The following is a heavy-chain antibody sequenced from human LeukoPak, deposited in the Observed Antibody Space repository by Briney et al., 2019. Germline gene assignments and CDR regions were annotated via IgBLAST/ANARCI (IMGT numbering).Heavy chain of an antibody. Sequence: GGSLRLSCAASGFTFSSYAMSWVRQAPGKGLEWVSTTSISGGSTSYADSVKGRFTISRDNSKNTLYLQMNSLRAEDTAVYYCARLYYYYGMDVWGQGTTVTVSS. J-gene: IGHJ6*02. CDR3: ARLYYYYGMDV. D-gene: IGHD3-16*01. CDR1: GFTFSSYA. V-gene: IGHV3-23*01. CDR2: TSISGGST.